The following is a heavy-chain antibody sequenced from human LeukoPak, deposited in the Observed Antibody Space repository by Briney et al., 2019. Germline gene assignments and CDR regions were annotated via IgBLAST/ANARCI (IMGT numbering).Heavy chain of an antibody. CDR2: IDPYNDKT. D-gene: IGHD3-16*01. CDR1: GYSFMSYS. Sequence: ASVKVSCKASGYSFMSYSINWVRQAPGQGPEWMGWIDPYNDKTNYAQKVQDRVTMTTEISTSTAYMELRSLRSDDTAVYYCARGLPVGGFDYWGQGTLVTVSS. J-gene: IGHJ4*02. V-gene: IGHV1-18*01. CDR3: ARGLPVGGFDY.